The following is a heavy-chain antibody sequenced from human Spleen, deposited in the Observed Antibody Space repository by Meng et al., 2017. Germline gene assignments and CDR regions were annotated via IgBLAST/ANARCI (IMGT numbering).Heavy chain of an antibody. Sequence: EVRLLESGGGLVQPGGSLRLSCAVSGFTFSSYWMHWVRQAPGKGLLWVSRIISDETTTTYADSVKGRFTISRDNARNTLYLQMNSLRAEDTAVYYCATGSGYYYSYWGQGTLVTVSS. CDR3: ATGSGYYYSY. J-gene: IGHJ4*02. D-gene: IGHD3-3*01. V-gene: IGHV3-74*02. CDR2: IISDETTT. CDR1: GFTFSSYW.